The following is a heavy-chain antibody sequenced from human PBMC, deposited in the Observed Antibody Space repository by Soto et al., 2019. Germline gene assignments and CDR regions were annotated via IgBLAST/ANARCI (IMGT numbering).Heavy chain of an antibody. CDR1: GGTFSSYA. J-gene: IGHJ5*02. V-gene: IGHV1-18*01. CDR3: ARDLYGDYVGWFDP. Sequence: GASVKVSCKASGGTFSSYAISWVRQAPGQGLEWMGWISAYNGNTSYAQKLQGRVTMTTDTSTSTAYMELRSLRSDDTAVYYCARDLYGDYVGWFDPWGQGTLVTVSS. D-gene: IGHD4-17*01. CDR2: ISAYNGNT.